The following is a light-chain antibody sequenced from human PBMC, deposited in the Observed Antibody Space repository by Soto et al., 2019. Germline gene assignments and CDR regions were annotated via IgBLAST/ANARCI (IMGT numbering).Light chain of an antibody. V-gene: IGLV1-47*01. CDR2: RNN. J-gene: IGLJ2*01. Sequence: QSVMTQPPSASGTPGQRVTISCSGSSSNIGSHDVYWYQQLPGTAPKLLIYRNNQRPSGVPDRFSVSKSGTSASLAISGLRSEDEADYYCETWDDSLSGRVVGGGTKLTVL. CDR3: ETWDDSLSGRV. CDR1: SSNIGSHD.